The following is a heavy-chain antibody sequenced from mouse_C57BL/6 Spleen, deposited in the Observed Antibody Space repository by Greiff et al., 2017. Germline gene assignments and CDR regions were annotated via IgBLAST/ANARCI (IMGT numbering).Heavy chain of an antibody. CDR2: ISSGGDYI. CDR3: TRDSPGYYFDY. J-gene: IGHJ2*01. V-gene: IGHV5-9-1*02. Sequence: EVNVVESGEGLVKPGGSLKLSCAASGFTFSSYAMSWVRQTPEKRLEWVAYISSGGDYIYYADTVKGRFTISRDNARNTLYLQMSSLKSEDTAMYYCTRDSPGYYFDYWGQGTTLTVSS. CDR1: GFTFSSYA. D-gene: IGHD4-1*01.